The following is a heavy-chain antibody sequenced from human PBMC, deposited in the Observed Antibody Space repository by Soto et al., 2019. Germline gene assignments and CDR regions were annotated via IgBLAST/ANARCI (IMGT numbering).Heavy chain of an antibody. CDR2: IKRDYNT. Sequence: EEQLVESGGGLVQPGGSLRLSCAASGFTFSNHVMNWVRRAPGRGLEWVPSIKRDYNTYYAGSVRGRFTISRDNAKDSLYLQMNRLRADDTAVYYCVNGDYYVGQGTLVTVSS. V-gene: IGHV3-48*01. CDR3: VNGDYY. D-gene: IGHD4-17*01. CDR1: GFTFSNHV. J-gene: IGHJ4*02.